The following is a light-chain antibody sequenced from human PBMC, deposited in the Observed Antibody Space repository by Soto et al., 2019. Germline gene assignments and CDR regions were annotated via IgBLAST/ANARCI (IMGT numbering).Light chain of an antibody. Sequence: DIQMTQSPPSLSASVGDRVTITCRASRDIDDYLAWYQHIAGKAPKLLIYDASSLQPGVPSRFSGSGSGTYFTLPIHSLQPEDVATYYCQKYNKAPWTFGQGTKV. CDR3: QKYNKAPWT. CDR2: DAS. CDR1: RDIDDY. J-gene: IGKJ1*01. V-gene: IGKV1-27*01.